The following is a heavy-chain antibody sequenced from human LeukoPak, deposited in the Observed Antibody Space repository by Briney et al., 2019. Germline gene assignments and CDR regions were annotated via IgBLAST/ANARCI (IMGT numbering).Heavy chain of an antibody. CDR3: AELGITMIGGV. D-gene: IGHD3-10*02. J-gene: IGHJ6*04. CDR1: GFTFSDYG. Sequence: GGTLRLSCAASGFTFSDYGMSWVRQAPGKGLEWVSSISGSGDSTYYADSVKGRFTISRDNAKNSLYLQMNSLRAEDAAVYYCAELGITMIGGVWGKGTTVTISS. CDR2: ISGSGDST. V-gene: IGHV3-23*01.